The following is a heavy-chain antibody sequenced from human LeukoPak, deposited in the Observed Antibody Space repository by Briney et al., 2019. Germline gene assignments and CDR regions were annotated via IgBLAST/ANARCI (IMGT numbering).Heavy chain of an antibody. V-gene: IGHV4-59*06. CDR2: IYYSGST. D-gene: IGHD3-22*01. J-gene: IGHJ3*02. Sequence: SETLSLTCTVSGGSISSYYWSWIRQHPGKGLEWIGYIYYSGSTYYNPSLKSRVTISVDTSKNQFSLKLSSVTAADTAVYYCARHYYDSSGYHYSWAFDIWGQGTMVTVSS. CDR1: GGSISSYY. CDR3: ARHYYDSSGYHYSWAFDI.